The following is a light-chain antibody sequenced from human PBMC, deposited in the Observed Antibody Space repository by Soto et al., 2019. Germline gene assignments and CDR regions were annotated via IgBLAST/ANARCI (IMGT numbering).Light chain of an antibody. CDR2: AAS. CDR1: QSITIY. CDR3: QQSYSIPYT. J-gene: IGKJ2*01. V-gene: IGKV1-39*01. Sequence: DIQMTQSPSSLSASVGDRVTITCRASQSITIYLNWYQQKPGKAPNLLIYAASSLQSGVPSRFSGSGSGTDFTLTISSLQPEDFATYYCQQSYSIPYTFGQGTKLEIK.